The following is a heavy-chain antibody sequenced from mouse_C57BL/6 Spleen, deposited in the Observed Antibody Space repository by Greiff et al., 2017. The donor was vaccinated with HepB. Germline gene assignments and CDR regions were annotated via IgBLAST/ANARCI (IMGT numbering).Heavy chain of an antibody. CDR3: ARSGVLRLFAD. Sequence: QVQLQQPGAELVKPGASVKLSCKASGYTFTSYWMQWVKQRPGQGLEWIGEIDPSDSYTNYNQKFKGKATLTVDTSSSTAYMQLSSLTSEDSAVYYCARSGVLRLFADWGQGTLVTVSA. J-gene: IGHJ3*01. D-gene: IGHD1-2*01. CDR2: IDPSDSYT. CDR1: GYTFTSYW. V-gene: IGHV1-50*01.